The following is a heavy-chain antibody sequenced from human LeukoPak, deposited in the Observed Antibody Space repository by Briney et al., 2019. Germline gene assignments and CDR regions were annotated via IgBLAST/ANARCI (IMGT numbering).Heavy chain of an antibody. Sequence: GGSLRLSCAASGSTFSSYAMSWVRQAPGKGLEWVSAISGSGGSTYYADSVKGRFTISRDNAKNSLYLQMNSLRAEDTAVYYCARGGRDGYNLFYWGQGTLVTVSS. D-gene: IGHD5-24*01. CDR1: GSTFSSYA. CDR2: ISGSGGST. J-gene: IGHJ4*02. CDR3: ARGGRDGYNLFY. V-gene: IGHV3-23*01.